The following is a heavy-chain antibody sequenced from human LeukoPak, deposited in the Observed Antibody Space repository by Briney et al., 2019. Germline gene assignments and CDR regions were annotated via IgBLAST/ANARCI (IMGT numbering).Heavy chain of an antibody. CDR1: GFTFDDYG. D-gene: IGHD2-15*01. CDR3: ARVLVVAATPDAFDI. Sequence: GGSLRLSCAASGFTFDDYGMNWVRQAPGKGLEWVSSISSSSSYIYYADSVKGRFTISRDNAKNSLYLQMNSLRAEDTAVYYCARVLVVAATPDAFDIWGQGTMVTVSS. CDR2: ISSSSSYI. J-gene: IGHJ3*02. V-gene: IGHV3-21*01.